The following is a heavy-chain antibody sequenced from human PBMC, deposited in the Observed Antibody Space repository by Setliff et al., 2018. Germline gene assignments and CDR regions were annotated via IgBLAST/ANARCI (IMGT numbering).Heavy chain of an antibody. CDR1: GYMFKSHG. Sequence: VASVKVSCKASGYMFKSHGINWMRQAPGQGFEWMGWISTYNGNTKSAQKFQGRFTMTTDTSTSTAYMELRSLRSDDTAIYYCARLVRFCTKIACQRLSGAEHWGQGTLVTVS. CDR3: ARLVRFCTKIACQRLSGAEH. D-gene: IGHD2-8*01. V-gene: IGHV1-18*04. CDR2: ISTYNGNT. J-gene: IGHJ4*02.